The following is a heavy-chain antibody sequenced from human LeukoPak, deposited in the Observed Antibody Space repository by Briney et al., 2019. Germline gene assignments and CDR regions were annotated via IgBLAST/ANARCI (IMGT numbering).Heavy chain of an antibody. CDR2: IGSAGAT. D-gene: IGHD1-26*01. Sequence: GGSLRLSCAASGFTFSNYDIHWVRQTTGKGPEWVSAIGSAGATYYPGSLKGRFTISRENAKNSLFLQMNSLRVGDTAVYFCARGGISAFMPDNWYFDLWGRGTLVTVSS. V-gene: IGHV3-13*01. CDR3: ARGGISAFMPDNWYFDL. CDR1: GFTFSNYD. J-gene: IGHJ2*01.